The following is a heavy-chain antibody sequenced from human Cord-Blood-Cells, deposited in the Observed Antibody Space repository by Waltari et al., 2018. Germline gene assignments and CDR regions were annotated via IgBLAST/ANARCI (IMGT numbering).Heavy chain of an antibody. V-gene: IGHV1-2*02. CDR3: ARGGDTIFGVVIIPHFDY. D-gene: IGHD3-3*01. J-gene: IGHJ4*02. CDR2: SNHNSGGT. CDR1: GYTFTGYY. Sequence: QVQLVQSGAEVKKPGASVKVSCKASGYTFTGYYMHWVRQAPGQGLEWMGWSNHNSGGTNYAQKFQGRVTMTRDTSISTAYMELSRLRSDDTAVYYCARGGDTIFGVVIIPHFDYWGQGTLVTVSS.